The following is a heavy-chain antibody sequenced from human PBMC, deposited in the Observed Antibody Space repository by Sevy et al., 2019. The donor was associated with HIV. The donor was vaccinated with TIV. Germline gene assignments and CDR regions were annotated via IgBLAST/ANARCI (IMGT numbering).Heavy chain of an antibody. CDR1: GGTFSSYA. CDR2: IIPIFGTA. V-gene: IGHV1-69*13. CDR3: ARDSRYSYGYGQDAFDI. J-gene: IGHJ3*02. D-gene: IGHD5-18*01. Sequence: ASVKVSCKASGGTFSSYAISWVRQAPGQGLEWMGGIIPIFGTANYAQKFQGRVTIIADESTSTAYMELSSLRSEDTAVYYCARDSRYSYGYGQDAFDIWGQGTMVTVSS.